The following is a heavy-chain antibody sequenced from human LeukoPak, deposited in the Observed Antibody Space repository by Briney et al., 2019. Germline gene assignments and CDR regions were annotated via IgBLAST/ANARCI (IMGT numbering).Heavy chain of an antibody. J-gene: IGHJ4*02. CDR2: ISAYNGNT. CDR1: GYTFTSYG. Sequence: ASVKVSCKASGYTFTSYGISWVRPAPGQGLEWMGWISAYNGNTNYAQKLQGRVTMTTDTSTSTAYMELRSLRSDDTAVYYCARDVSETYYDILTGYTTSPFDYWGQGTLVTVSS. V-gene: IGHV1-18*01. D-gene: IGHD3-9*01. CDR3: ARDVSETYYDILTGYTTSPFDY.